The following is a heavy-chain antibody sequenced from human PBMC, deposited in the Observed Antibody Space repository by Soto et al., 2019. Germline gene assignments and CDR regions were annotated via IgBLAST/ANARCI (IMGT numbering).Heavy chain of an antibody. Sequence: GSLRLSCAASVFTFSSYSMNWVRQAPGKGLEWVSSISSSSSYIYYADSVKGRFTISRDNAKNSLYLQMNSLRAEDTAVYYCALSPFTMVKYYYGMDVWGQGTTVTVSS. CDR1: VFTFSSYS. J-gene: IGHJ6*02. CDR2: ISSSSSYI. CDR3: ALSPFTMVKYYYGMDV. V-gene: IGHV3-21*01. D-gene: IGHD3-10*01.